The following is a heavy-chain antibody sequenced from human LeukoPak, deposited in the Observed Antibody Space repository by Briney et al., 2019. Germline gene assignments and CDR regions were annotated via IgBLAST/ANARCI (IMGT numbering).Heavy chain of an antibody. CDR2: IYYSGST. V-gene: IGHV4-59*01. CDR3: ARAPILITMIVVAPDAFDI. CDR1: GGSISSYY. D-gene: IGHD3-22*01. J-gene: IGHJ3*02. Sequence: SETLSLTCTVSGGSISSYYWSWIRQPPGKGLEWIGYIYYSGSTNYNPSLKSRVTISVDTSKNQFSLKLSSVTAADTAVYYCARAPILITMIVVAPDAFDIWGQGTMVTVSS.